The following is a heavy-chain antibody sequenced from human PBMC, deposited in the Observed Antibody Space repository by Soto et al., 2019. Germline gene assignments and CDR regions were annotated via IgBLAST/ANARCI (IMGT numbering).Heavy chain of an antibody. CDR1: GGTFSSYA. CDR2: IIPIFGTA. J-gene: IGHJ6*02. CDR3: ARASLRGYYDSSGYYDYYYGMDV. D-gene: IGHD3-22*01. V-gene: IGHV1-69*13. Sequence: SVKVSCKASGGTFSSYAISWVRQAPGQGLEWMGGIIPIFGTANYAQKFQGRVTITADESTSTAYMELSSLRSEDTAVYYCARASLRGYYDSSGYYDYYYGMDVWGQGTTVTVSS.